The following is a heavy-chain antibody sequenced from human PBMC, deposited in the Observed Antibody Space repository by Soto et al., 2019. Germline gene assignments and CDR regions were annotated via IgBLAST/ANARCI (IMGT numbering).Heavy chain of an antibody. CDR3: AREAGYCSTTSCYRRAFDT. V-gene: IGHV3-74*01. J-gene: IGHJ3*02. Sequence: EVQLVESGGDLVQPGGSLRLSCAASGFTFTGHWMHWVRQVPGKGLVWVAPINTEGDSTNYADSVKGRFTISRDSASNTVYLQMNGLGVDDTSVYFCAREAGYCSTTSCYRRAFDTWGQGTMVTVSS. CDR1: GFTFTGHW. CDR2: INTEGDST. D-gene: IGHD2-2*01.